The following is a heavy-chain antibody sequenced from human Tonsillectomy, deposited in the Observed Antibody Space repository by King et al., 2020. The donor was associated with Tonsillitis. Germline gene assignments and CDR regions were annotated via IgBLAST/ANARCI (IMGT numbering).Heavy chain of an antibody. D-gene: IGHD6-13*01. CDR2: FSYDGISK. Sequence: VQLVESGGGVVQPGRSLRLSCAASGFTFRRYAIHWVRQAPGKGLEWVAVFSYDGISKYYADSVRGRFTISRDDSKNTLYLQMNSLRAEDTAVYYCAREGTAAGSSPDYWGQGTLVTVSP. CDR3: AREGTAAGSSPDY. J-gene: IGHJ4*02. V-gene: IGHV3-30-3*01. CDR1: GFTFRRYA.